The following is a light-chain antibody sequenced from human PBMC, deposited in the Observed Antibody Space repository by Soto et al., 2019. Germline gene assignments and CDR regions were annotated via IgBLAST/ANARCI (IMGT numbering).Light chain of an antibody. J-gene: IGKJ1*01. Sequence: EIVMTQSPAPLSVSPGERATLSCRASQSVSSNLAWYQQKPGQAPRLLMYGASTRATGIPARFSGSGSGTEFTLTISSLQSEDFAVYYCQQYNDWWTFGQGTKVDI. V-gene: IGKV3-15*01. CDR2: GAS. CDR1: QSVSSN. CDR3: QQYNDWWT.